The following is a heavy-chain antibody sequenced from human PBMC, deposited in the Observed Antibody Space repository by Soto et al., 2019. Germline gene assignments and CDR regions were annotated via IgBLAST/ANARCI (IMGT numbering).Heavy chain of an antibody. CDR1: GFTFSSYA. Sequence: GGSLRLSCAASGFTFSSYAMSWVRQAPGKGLEWVSAISGSGGSTYYADSVKGRFTISRDNSKNTLYLQMNSLRAEDTAVYYCAPGGSSWYGEGAFDIWGQGTMVTVSS. D-gene: IGHD6-13*01. CDR2: ISGSGGST. J-gene: IGHJ3*02. CDR3: APGGSSWYGEGAFDI. V-gene: IGHV3-23*01.